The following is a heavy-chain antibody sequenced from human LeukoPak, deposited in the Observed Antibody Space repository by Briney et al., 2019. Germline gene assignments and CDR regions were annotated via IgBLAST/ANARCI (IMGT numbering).Heavy chain of an antibody. J-gene: IGHJ4*02. V-gene: IGHV3-30*02. CDR2: IRNDGTIK. D-gene: IGHD6-13*01. Sequence: GRSLRLSCAASGFTFRTYGMHWVRQAPGKGLEWVAFIRNDGTIKYYADSVKGRFTISRDNSKNTLCLQMNSLRAEDTAVYYCAKTGSSSWGYFDYWGQGTLVTVSS. CDR1: GFTFRTYG. CDR3: AKTGSSSWGYFDY.